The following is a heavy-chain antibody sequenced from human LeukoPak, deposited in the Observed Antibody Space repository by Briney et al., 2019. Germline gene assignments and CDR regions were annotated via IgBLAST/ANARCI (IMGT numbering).Heavy chain of an antibody. Sequence: GGSLRLSCAASGFTFSSYWMHWVRHAPGKGLVWVSRINSDESSTSYAGSVKGRFTISRDSAKNTLYLQMNSPRAEDTDVYYCARGQQQLGSSNVDNWGQRTL. D-gene: IGHD6-13*01. CDR3: ARGQQQLGSSNVDN. V-gene: IGHV3-74*01. CDR2: INSDESST. CDR1: GFTFSSYW. J-gene: IGHJ4*03.